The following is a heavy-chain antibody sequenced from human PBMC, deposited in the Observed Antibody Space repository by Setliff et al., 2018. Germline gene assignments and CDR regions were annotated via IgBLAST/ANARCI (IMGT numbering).Heavy chain of an antibody. CDR3: ARGGAGATELGYYGMDV. D-gene: IGHD1-26*01. V-gene: IGHV4-4*02. Sequence: SETLSLTCAVSGGSISSSNWWSWVRQPPGKGLEWIGEIYHSGSTNYNPSLKSRVTISVGKSKNQFSLKLSSVTAADTAVYYCARGGAGATELGYYGMDVWGQGTTVTVSS. CDR1: GGSISSSNW. CDR2: IYHSGST. J-gene: IGHJ6*02.